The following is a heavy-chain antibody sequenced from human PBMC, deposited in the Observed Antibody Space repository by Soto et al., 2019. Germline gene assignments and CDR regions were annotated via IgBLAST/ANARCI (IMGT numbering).Heavy chain of an antibody. J-gene: IGHJ5*02. Sequence: SVKVSCKASGGTFSSYAISWVRQAPGQGLEWMGGIIPIFGTANYAQKFQGRVTITADESTSTAYMELSSLRSEDTAVYYCAGDNKPNYYDSSGYSWFDPWGQGTLVTVSS. V-gene: IGHV1-69*13. CDR2: IIPIFGTA. CDR1: GGTFSSYA. CDR3: AGDNKPNYYDSSGYSWFDP. D-gene: IGHD3-22*01.